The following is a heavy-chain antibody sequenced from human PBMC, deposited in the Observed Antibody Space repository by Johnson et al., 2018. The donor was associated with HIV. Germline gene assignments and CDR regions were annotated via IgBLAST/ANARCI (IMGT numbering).Heavy chain of an antibody. Sequence: QMQLVESGGGVVQPGRSLRLSCAASGFTFSSYGMHWVRQAPGKVLEWVAVILYDGSNKYYADSVKGRFTISRDNSKNTLYLQMNSLRAEDTAVYYCAKDRGTTRAFDIWGQGTMVTVSS. V-gene: IGHV3-33*06. CDR3: AKDRGTTRAFDI. CDR1: GFTFSSYG. J-gene: IGHJ3*02. CDR2: ILYDGSNK. D-gene: IGHD2/OR15-2a*01.